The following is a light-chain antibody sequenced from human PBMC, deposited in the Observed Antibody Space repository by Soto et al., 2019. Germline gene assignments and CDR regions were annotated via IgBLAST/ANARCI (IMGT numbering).Light chain of an antibody. V-gene: IGLV1-44*01. CDR3: AAWDVSLNGYV. Sequence: QSVLTQPPSASGTPGQRVTISCSGSSSNIGSNTVNWYQQLPGTAPKLLIYSNNQRPSGVPDRFSGSKSGTSAPLAISGLQSEDEADYHCAAWDVSLNGYVFGTGTKVTVL. J-gene: IGLJ1*01. CDR2: SNN. CDR1: SSNIGSNT.